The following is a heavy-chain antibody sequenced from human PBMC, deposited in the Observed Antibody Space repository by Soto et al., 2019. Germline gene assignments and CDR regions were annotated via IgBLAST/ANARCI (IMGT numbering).Heavy chain of an antibody. D-gene: IGHD6-13*01. Sequence: LSLTCTVSGGSLGSSSYYWGWIRQSPGKGLEWIGNIYYSGNTFYNPSLKSRVTISVDTSKNQIYLHLSAVTTADTAIFYCASIAAPGTTHFDFWGQGTLVTVSS. CDR3: ASIAAPGTTHFDF. J-gene: IGHJ4*02. CDR2: IYYSGNT. CDR1: GGSLGSSSYY. V-gene: IGHV4-39*01.